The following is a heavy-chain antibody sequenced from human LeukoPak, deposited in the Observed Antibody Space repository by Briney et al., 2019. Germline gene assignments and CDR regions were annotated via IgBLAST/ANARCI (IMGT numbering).Heavy chain of an antibody. Sequence: SGRSLRLSCAASGFTFDDYAMHWVRQAPGKGLEWVSGISWNSGSIGYADSVKGRFTISRDNAKNSLYLQMNSLRAEDTALYYCAKDMSSGSTRSVWFQHWGQGTLVSVSS. CDR2: ISWNSGSI. CDR3: AKDMSSGSTRSVWFQH. D-gene: IGHD2-2*01. J-gene: IGHJ1*01. V-gene: IGHV3-9*01. CDR1: GFTFDDYA.